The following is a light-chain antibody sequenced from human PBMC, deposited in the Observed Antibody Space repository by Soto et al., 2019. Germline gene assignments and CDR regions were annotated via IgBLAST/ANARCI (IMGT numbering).Light chain of an antibody. CDR1: SSDVGGYNY. J-gene: IGLJ2*01. CDR2: DVS. CDR3: SSYTSFSTVV. V-gene: IGLV2-14*01. Sequence: QSALTQPASVSGSPGQSITISCTGTSSDVGGYNYVSWYQQHPGKAPKLMIYDVSNRPSGVSNRFSGSKSGNTASLTISGLQAEDEADYYCSSYTSFSTVVFSGGTKLTVL.